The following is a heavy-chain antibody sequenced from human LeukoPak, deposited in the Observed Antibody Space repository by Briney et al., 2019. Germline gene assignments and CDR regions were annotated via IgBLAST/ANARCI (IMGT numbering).Heavy chain of an antibody. CDR3: AKARGISAPTGYYYYMDV. CDR1: GFTFSSYG. CDR2: IPKDGSNK. D-gene: IGHD6-6*01. J-gene: IGHJ6*03. Sequence: GGSLRLSCAASGFTFSSYGMHWVRQAPGKGLEWVAFIPKDGSNKFYADSVKGRFTISRDNSKNTLSLQMNSLRAEDTALYYCAKARGISAPTGYYYYMDVWAEGTTVTVSS. V-gene: IGHV3-30*02.